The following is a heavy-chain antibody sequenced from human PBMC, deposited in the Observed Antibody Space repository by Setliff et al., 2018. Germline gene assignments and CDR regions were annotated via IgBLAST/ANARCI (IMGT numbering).Heavy chain of an antibody. Sequence: PSETLSLTCTVSGGSSSSHYWSWIRQPPGKGLEWIGYIHYSGTTNYNPSLKSRVTLSLDTAKNQFSLELRAVTAADTAVYYCARGGTFRYFDYWGQGTPVTVSS. CDR2: IHYSGTT. CDR3: ARGGTFRYFDY. J-gene: IGHJ4*02. D-gene: IGHD5-12*01. V-gene: IGHV4-59*11. CDR1: GGSSSSHY.